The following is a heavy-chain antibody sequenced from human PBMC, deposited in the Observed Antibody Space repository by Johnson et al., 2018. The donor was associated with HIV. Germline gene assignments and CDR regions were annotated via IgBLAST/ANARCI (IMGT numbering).Heavy chain of an antibody. CDR1: GFTFSSYG. Sequence: QVQLVESGGGVVQPGRSLRLSCAASGFTFSSYGMHWVRQAPGKGLGWVAVISYDGSNKYYTDSVKGRFTISRDTAENLLYLQMHSLRVEDTAVYYCARERIAAAGLDAFDIWGQGTMVTVSS. CDR3: ARERIAAAGLDAFDI. V-gene: IGHV3-30*03. D-gene: IGHD6-13*01. CDR2: ISYDGSNK. J-gene: IGHJ3*02.